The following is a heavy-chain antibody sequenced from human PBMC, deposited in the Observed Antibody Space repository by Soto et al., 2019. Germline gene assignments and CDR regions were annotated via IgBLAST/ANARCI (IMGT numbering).Heavy chain of an antibody. V-gene: IGHV4-30-4*01. Sequence: QVQLQESGPGLVKPSQTLSLTCTVSGGSISSGDYYWSWIRQPPGKGLEWIVYIYYSGSTYYNPSLKSRVTISVDTSKNQFSLKLSSVTAADTAVYYCARAGGSYYYDSSGYSLAFDIWGQGTMVTVSS. D-gene: IGHD3-22*01. CDR1: GGSISSGDYY. J-gene: IGHJ3*02. CDR2: IYYSGST. CDR3: ARAGGSYYYDSSGYSLAFDI.